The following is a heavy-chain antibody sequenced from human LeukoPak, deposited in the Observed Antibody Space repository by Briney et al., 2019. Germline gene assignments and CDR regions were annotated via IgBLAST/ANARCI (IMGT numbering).Heavy chain of an antibody. D-gene: IGHD6-13*01. Sequence: GGSLRLSCAASGFTFSSYGMHWVRQAPGKGLEWVSYIRSSSSTIYYADSVKGRFTISRDNAKNSLYLQMNSLRAEDTAVYYCARWGAAGYFDYWGQGTLVTVSS. CDR1: GFTFSSYG. CDR2: IRSSSSTI. CDR3: ARWGAAGYFDY. J-gene: IGHJ4*02. V-gene: IGHV3-48*04.